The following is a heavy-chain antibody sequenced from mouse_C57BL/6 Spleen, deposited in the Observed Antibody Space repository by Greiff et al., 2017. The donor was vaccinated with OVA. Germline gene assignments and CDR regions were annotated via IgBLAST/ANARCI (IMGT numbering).Heavy chain of an antibody. CDR2: IDPETGGT. D-gene: IGHD1-1*01. CDR1: GYTFTDYE. V-gene: IGHV1-15*01. CDR3: TRGDYGSRGYFDY. Sequence: VKLMESGAELVRPGASVTLSCKASGYTFTDYEMHWVKQTPVHGLEWIGAIDPETGGTAYNQKFKGKAMLTADKSSSTAYMELRSLTSEDSAVYYCTRGDYGSRGYFDYWGQGTTLTVSS. J-gene: IGHJ2*01.